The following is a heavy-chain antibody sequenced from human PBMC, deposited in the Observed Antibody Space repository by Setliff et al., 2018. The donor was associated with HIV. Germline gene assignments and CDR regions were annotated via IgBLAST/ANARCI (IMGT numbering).Heavy chain of an antibody. CDR2: INPNGGAT. D-gene: IGHD2-2*01. CDR3: ARAGGGATDQAFDI. Sequence: RASVKVSCKAFGYSFTSYFLHWVRQAPGQGLEWLGIINPNGGATNNAQKLQGRLTVTTDTSTSTLYMELSNLISDDTAVYYCARAGGGATDQAFDIWGQGTMVTVSS. J-gene: IGHJ3*02. V-gene: IGHV1-46*01. CDR1: GYSFTSYF.